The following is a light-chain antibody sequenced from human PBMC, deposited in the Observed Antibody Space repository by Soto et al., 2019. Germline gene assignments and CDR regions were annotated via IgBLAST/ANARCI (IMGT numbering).Light chain of an antibody. CDR3: SSYAGSRYV. CDR2: EGN. J-gene: IGLJ1*01. V-gene: IGLV2-23*01. Sequence: QSALTQPASVSGSPGQSITISCTGTSSDVGRYNLVSWYQQHPGKAPKLMIYEGNKRPSGVSNRFSGSKSGNTASLTISGLQADDESDYYCSSYAGSRYVFGTGTKATVL. CDR1: SSDVGRYNL.